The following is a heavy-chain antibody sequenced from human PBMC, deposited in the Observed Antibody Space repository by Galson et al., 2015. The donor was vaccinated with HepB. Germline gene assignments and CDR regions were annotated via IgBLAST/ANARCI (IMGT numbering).Heavy chain of an antibody. D-gene: IGHD3-10*01. V-gene: IGHV4-39*01. CDR3: ARRYGYLYGFTYHYHGMDV. CDR1: GGSISSSSYY. CDR2: IYYSGST. Sequence: SETLSLTCTVSGGSISSSSYYWGWIRQPPGKGLEWIGSIYYSGSTYYNPSLKSRVTISVDTSKNQFSLKATSVTAADTAVYYCARRYGYLYGFTYHYHGMDVWGQGTTVTASS. J-gene: IGHJ6*02.